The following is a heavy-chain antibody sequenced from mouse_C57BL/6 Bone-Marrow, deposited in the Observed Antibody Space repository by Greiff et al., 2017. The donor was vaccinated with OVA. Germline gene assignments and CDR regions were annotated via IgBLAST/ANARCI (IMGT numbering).Heavy chain of an antibody. CDR2: INPSTGGT. V-gene: IGHV1-42*01. CDR1: GYSFTGYY. Sequence: EVQLQQSGPELVKPGASVKISCKASGYSFTGYYMNWVKQSPEKSLEWIGEINPSTGGTTYNQKFKAKATLTVDKSSSTAYMQLKSLTSEDSAVYYCARLAYGSRYYFDYWGQGTTLTVSS. J-gene: IGHJ2*01. CDR3: ARLAYGSRYYFDY. D-gene: IGHD1-1*01.